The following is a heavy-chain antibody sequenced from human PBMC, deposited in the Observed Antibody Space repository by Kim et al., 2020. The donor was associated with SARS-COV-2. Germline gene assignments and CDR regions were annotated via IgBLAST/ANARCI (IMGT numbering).Heavy chain of an antibody. V-gene: IGHV3-23*01. J-gene: IGHJ3*02. CDR1: GFTFSSYA. CDR3: AKVVGITMVRGVIIDAFDI. Sequence: GGSLRLSCVASGFTFSSYAMSWVRQAPGKGLEWVSAISGSGGSTYYADSVKGRFTISRDNSKNTLYLQMNSLRAEDTAVYYCAKVVGITMVRGVIIDAFDIWGQGTMVTVSS. CDR2: ISGSGGST. D-gene: IGHD3-10*01.